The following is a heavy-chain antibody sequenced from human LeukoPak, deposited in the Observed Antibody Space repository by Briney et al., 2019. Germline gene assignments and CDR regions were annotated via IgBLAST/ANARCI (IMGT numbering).Heavy chain of an antibody. J-gene: IGHJ5*02. V-gene: IGHV1-8*01. CDR1: GYTFTSYD. CDR3: ARAYYDFWSGYYPNWFDP. D-gene: IGHD3-3*01. CDR2: MNPNSGNT. Sequence: ASVKVSCKASGYTFTSYDINWVRQATGQGLEWMGWMNPNSGNTGYAQKFQGRVTMTRNTFISTAYMELSSLRSEDTAVYYCARAYYDFWSGYYPNWFDPWGQGTLVTVSS.